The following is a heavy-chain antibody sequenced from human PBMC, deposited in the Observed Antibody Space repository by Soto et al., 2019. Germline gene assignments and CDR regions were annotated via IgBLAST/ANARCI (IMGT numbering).Heavy chain of an antibody. D-gene: IGHD3-10*01. CDR3: ARDGARISMIRGPIPNWFDP. CDR2: INPNSGGT. Sequence: QVQLVQSGAEVKKPGASVKVSCKASGYSFTGYYMHWVRQAPGQGLEWMGWINPNSGGTESAQKFQGRVTMTTDTSISTAYMELSRLTSDATGVYYCARDGARISMIRGPIPNWFDPWGQGTLVTVSS. V-gene: IGHV1-2*02. CDR1: GYSFTGYY. J-gene: IGHJ5*02.